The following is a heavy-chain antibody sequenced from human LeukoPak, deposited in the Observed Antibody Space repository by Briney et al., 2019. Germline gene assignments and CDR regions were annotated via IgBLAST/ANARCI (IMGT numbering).Heavy chain of an antibody. D-gene: IGHD2-8*01. Sequence: TSGTLSLTCGVSGGSISNTNWWSWVRQPPGQGLEWIGEISLTGLTHYNPSLERRVTVSLDKSKNQLSLNLTSVTAADTAVYYCSRENGAFSPFGYWGQGTLVTVLS. CDR3: SRENGAFSPFGY. CDR1: GGSISNTNW. V-gene: IGHV4-4*02. CDR2: ISLTGLT. J-gene: IGHJ4*02.